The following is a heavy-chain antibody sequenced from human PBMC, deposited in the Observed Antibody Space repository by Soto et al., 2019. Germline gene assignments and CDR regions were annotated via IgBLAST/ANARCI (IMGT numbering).Heavy chain of an antibody. V-gene: IGHV1-46*01. CDR1: GYTFSTYY. J-gene: IGHJ4*02. CDR3: ATLGIAVAEPPFDY. CDR2: INPSGGST. D-gene: IGHD6-19*01. Sequence: ASVKVSCKASGYTFSTYYMHWVRQAPGQGYEWMGIINPSGGSTTYAQKFQGRVTMTEDTSTDTAYMELSSLRSEDTAVYYCATLGIAVAEPPFDYWGQGTLVTVSS.